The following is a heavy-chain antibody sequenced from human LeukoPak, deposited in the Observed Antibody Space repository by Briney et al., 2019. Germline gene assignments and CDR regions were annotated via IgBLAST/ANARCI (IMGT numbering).Heavy chain of an antibody. V-gene: IGHV4-59*01. CDR1: GGSISSYY. CDR2: IYYSGST. Sequence: SATLSLTCTVSGGSISSYYWSWIRQPPGKGLEWIGYIYYSGSTNYNPSLKSRVTISVDTSKNQFSLKLSSVTAADTAVYYCASVGSGSSPFDYWGQGTLVTVSS. J-gene: IGHJ4*02. CDR3: ASVGSGSSPFDY. D-gene: IGHD3-10*01.